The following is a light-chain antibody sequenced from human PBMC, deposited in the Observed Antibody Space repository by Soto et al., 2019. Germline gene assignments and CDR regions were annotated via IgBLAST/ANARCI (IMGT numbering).Light chain of an antibody. V-gene: IGKV1-5*01. CDR2: DAS. CDR1: QTIRNY. CDR3: QQYGLQGT. J-gene: IGKJ1*01. Sequence: DIQMTQSPSTLSAFVGDRVTITCRASQTIRNYLAWYQQKPGKAPDLLIYDASSLENEVPSRFSGSGFGTEFTFTISSLQPDDSATYYCQQYGLQGTFGQGTKVDIK.